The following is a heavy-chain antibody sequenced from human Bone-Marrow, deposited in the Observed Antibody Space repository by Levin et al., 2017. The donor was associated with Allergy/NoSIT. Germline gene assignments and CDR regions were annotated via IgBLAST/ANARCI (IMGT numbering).Heavy chain of an antibody. CDR1: GFTFSNYA. Sequence: AGGSLRLSCVASGFTFSNYAMSWVRQAPGKGLEVVSSISGSGGSTSYAGSVRGRFTISRDNSMVYLQMNSLRAEDMAVYYCAKDSDYSRGKPQYYFDYWGQGTLVTVSS. D-gene: IGHD4-11*01. CDR3: AKDSDYSRGKPQYYFDY. V-gene: IGHV3-23*01. CDR2: ISGSGGST. J-gene: IGHJ4*02.